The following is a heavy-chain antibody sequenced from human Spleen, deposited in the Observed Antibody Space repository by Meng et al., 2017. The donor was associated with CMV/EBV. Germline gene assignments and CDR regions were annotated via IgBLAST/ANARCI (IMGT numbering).Heavy chain of an antibody. CDR1: GYTFTSYG. CDR2: ISAYHGNT. Sequence: ASVKVSCKASGYTFTSYGLSWVRQAPGQGPEWMGWISAYHGNTHYAQKYQGRVTMTTDTSTSTAYMELRSLRSDDTAVYYCARDAKLLTTIHHYYGMDVWGQGTTVTVSS. V-gene: IGHV1-18*01. D-gene: IGHD2-15*01. J-gene: IGHJ6*02. CDR3: ARDAKLLTTIHHYYGMDV.